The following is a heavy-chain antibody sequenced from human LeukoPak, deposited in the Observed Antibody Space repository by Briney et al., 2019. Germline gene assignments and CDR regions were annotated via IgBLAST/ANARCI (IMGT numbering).Heavy chain of an antibody. Sequence: ASVKVSCKASGYTFTSYYMHWVRQAPGQGLEWMGIINPSGGSTSYAQKFQGRVTMTRDTSTSTVYMELSSLRSEDTAVYYCARAVAAQGYYYYYYMDVWGKGTTVTVSS. CDR1: GYTFTSYY. CDR2: INPSGGST. D-gene: IGHD6-13*01. CDR3: ARAVAAQGYYYYYYMDV. V-gene: IGHV1-46*01. J-gene: IGHJ6*03.